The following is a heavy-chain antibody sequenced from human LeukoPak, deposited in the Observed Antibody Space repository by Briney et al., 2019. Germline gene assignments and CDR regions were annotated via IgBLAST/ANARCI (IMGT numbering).Heavy chain of an antibody. CDR1: GCSISSYY. D-gene: IGHD3-10*01. J-gene: IGHJ6*03. CDR2: IYYSGST. CDR3: ARVSGSGSSDPYYYYYMDV. Sequence: SETLSLTCAVSGCSISSYYWRWIRQPPGKGLECIGYIYYSGSTNYNPFLKRVVIIAVATSKNQSSLKLTSVTAADTAVYYCARVSGSGSSDPYYYYYMDVWGKGTSVTISS. V-gene: IGHV4-59*12.